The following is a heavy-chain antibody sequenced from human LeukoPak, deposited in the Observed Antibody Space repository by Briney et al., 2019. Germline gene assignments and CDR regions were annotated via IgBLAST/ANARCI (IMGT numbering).Heavy chain of an antibody. CDR3: ARVVYGDYSYFQH. J-gene: IGHJ1*01. D-gene: IGHD4-17*01. Sequence: GGSLRLSCAASGFTFSSYSMNWVRHAPGKGLEWVSSISSSSYIYYADSVKGRFTISRDNAKNSLYLQMNSLRAEDTAVYYCARVVYGDYSYFQHWGQGTLVTVSS. CDR2: ISSSSYI. CDR1: GFTFSSYS. V-gene: IGHV3-21*01.